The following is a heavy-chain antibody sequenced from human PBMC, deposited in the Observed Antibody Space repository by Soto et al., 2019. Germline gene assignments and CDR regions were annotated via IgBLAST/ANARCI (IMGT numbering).Heavy chain of an antibody. D-gene: IGHD6-13*01. J-gene: IGHJ6*02. CDR1: GYSFDAYI. CDR3: ATWYGNHYFGLDV. V-gene: IGHV3-48*01. Sequence: VQLVESGGALVQPGGSLRLSCAASGYSFDAYIMNWVRQDPGKGLEWVSSINPRGLTKFYADSVRGRFTISRDDASSSLFLQMNNLRAEDTAVYYCATWYGNHYFGLDVWGQGTTVTVSS. CDR2: INPRGLTK.